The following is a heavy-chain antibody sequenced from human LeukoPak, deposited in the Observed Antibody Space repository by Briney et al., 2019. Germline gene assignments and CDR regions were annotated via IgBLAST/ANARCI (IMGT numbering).Heavy chain of an antibody. CDR3: AKVGYSGYDYDY. CDR2: ISGSGGST. J-gene: IGHJ4*02. Sequence: GGSLRLSRAASGFTFSSYAMSWVRQAPGKGLEWVSAISGSGGSTYYADSVKGRFTISRDNSKNTLYLQMNSLRAEDTAVYYCAKVGYSGYDYDYWGQGTLVTVSS. D-gene: IGHD5-12*01. CDR1: GFTFSSYA. V-gene: IGHV3-23*01.